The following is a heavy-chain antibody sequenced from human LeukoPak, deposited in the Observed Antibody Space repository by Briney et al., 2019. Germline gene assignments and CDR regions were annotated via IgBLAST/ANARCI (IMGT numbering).Heavy chain of an antibody. CDR3: ASVSSSPLEEYYFDY. V-gene: IGHV1-46*01. CDR2: INPSGGST. Sequence: GASVKVSCKASGYTFTSYYMHWVRQAPGQGLEWMGIINPSGGSTSYAQKFQGRVTMTRDTSTSTVYMELSSLRSEDTAVYYCASVSSSPLEEYYFDYWGQGTLVTVSS. J-gene: IGHJ4*02. D-gene: IGHD6-6*01. CDR1: GYTFTSYY.